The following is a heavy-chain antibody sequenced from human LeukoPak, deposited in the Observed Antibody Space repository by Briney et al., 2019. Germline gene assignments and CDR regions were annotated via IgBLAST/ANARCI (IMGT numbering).Heavy chain of an antibody. Sequence: GRSLRLACAASGFTFSSYATSWVRQAPGKGLEWVSAISGSGGSTYYADSVKGRFTISRDNSKNTLYLQMNSLRAEDTAVYYCAKDLPHTKAFDIWGQGTMVTVSS. J-gene: IGHJ3*02. V-gene: IGHV3-23*01. CDR3: AKDLPHTKAFDI. CDR1: GFTFSSYA. D-gene: IGHD3-3*01. CDR2: ISGSGGST.